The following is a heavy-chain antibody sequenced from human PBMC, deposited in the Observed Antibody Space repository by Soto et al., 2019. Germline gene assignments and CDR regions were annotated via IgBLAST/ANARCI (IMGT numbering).Heavy chain of an antibody. CDR2: ISGSGGST. CDR3: TKAGYSNYVKNFFDY. V-gene: IGHV3-23*01. J-gene: IGHJ4*02. Sequence: PGGSLRLSCAASGFTFSSYAMSWVRQAPGKGLEWVSAISGSGGSTYYADSVKGRFTISRDNSKNTLYLQMNSLRAEDTAVYYCTKAGYSNYVKNFFDYWGQGTLVTVSS. D-gene: IGHD4-4*01. CDR1: GFTFSSYA.